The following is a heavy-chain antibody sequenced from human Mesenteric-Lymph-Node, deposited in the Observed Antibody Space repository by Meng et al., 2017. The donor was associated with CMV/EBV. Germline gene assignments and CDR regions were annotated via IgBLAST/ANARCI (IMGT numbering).Heavy chain of an antibody. CDR3: ARSRWLQLQSGMDV. Sequence: SVKVSCKASGYMFTGFYIHWVRQAPGQGLEWMGGIIPIFGTANYAQKFQGRVTITTDESTSTAYMELSSLRSEDTAVYYCARSRWLQLQSGMDVWGQGTTVTVSS. CDR1: GYMFTGFY. V-gene: IGHV1-69*05. CDR2: IIPIFGTA. D-gene: IGHD5-24*01. J-gene: IGHJ6*02.